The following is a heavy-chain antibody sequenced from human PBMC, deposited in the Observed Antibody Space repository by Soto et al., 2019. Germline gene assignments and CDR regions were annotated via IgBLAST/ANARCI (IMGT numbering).Heavy chain of an antibody. J-gene: IGHJ5*01. CDR2: ISCYNGNT. Sequence: QVQLVQSGAEMKKPGASVKVSCKTSGYAFSRYRLSWVRQGPGQGLEWMGWISCYNGNTDYAQKWQGRVTMTTDTSTSTAYMELRCLRSDDSDVAYCATVLGPPNWFDSWGQGTLVTVSS. CDR3: ATVLGPPNWFDS. D-gene: IGHD2-8*01. V-gene: IGHV1-18*01. CDR1: GYAFSRYR.